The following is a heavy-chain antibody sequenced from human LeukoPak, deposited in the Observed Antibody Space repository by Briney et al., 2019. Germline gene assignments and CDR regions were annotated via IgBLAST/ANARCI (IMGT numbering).Heavy chain of an antibody. Sequence: SGGSLRLSCAASGFTSSNYWMSWVRQAPGKGLEWVANIKKDGSEKNYVDSVKGRFTISRDNAKNSLYLQVNSLRAEDTAVYYSARGGSWGSFEYWGQGTLVTVSS. CDR1: GFTSSNYW. CDR2: IKKDGSEK. D-gene: IGHD1-26*01. J-gene: IGHJ4*02. V-gene: IGHV3-7*01. CDR3: ARGGSWGSFEY.